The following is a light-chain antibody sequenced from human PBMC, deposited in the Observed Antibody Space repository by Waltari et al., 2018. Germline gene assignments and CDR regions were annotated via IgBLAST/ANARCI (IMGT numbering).Light chain of an antibody. J-gene: IGKJ5*01. Sequence: DIQMTQSPSSLSTSLGDSVPLTCRASRDIDSYLNWYQKKPGKAPKLLIYDASTLQRGVPPRFSGGGSGTDFTLTISGLQPEDFATYFCQQSYSTPLTFGQGTRLEIK. V-gene: IGKV1-39*01. CDR1: RDIDSY. CDR2: DAS. CDR3: QQSYSTPLT.